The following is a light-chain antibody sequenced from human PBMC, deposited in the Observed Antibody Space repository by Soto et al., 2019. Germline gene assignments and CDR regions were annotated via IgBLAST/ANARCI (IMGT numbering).Light chain of an antibody. J-gene: IGKJ5*01. CDR1: QSISSY. Sequence: IHMTHSPSSLSASVVYRVTITFLASQSISSYLNWYHQKPGKAPKLLIYAASSLQSGVPSTYSGSGSGTDFTLTISSLQPEDFATYYCQQSYSTLITFGQGARLEIK. V-gene: IGKV1-39*01. CDR2: AAS. CDR3: QQSYSTLIT.